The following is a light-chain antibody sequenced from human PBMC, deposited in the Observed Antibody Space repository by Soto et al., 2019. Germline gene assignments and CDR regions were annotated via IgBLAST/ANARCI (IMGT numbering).Light chain of an antibody. CDR3: CSYAGSFVV. V-gene: IGLV2-23*01. J-gene: IGLJ2*01. CDR1: SSDVGSYNL. CDR2: EGS. Sequence: QSVLTQPASVSGSPGQSITISCTGTSSDVGSYNLVSWYQQHPGKAPKLMIYEGSKRPSGVSNRFSGSKSVNTASLTISGLQAEDEADYYCCSYAGSFVVFGGGTKLTVL.